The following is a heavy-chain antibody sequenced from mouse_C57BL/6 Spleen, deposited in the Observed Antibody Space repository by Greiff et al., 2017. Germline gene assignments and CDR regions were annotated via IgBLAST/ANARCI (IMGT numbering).Heavy chain of an antibody. CDR1: GFSLTSYG. D-gene: IGHD3-3*01. V-gene: IGHV2-2*01. J-gene: IGHJ3*01. CDR2: IWSGGST. CDR3: ARGDLWFAY. Sequence: VMLVESGPGLVQPSQSLSITCTVSGFSLTSYGVHWVRQSPGKGLEWLGVIWSGGSTDYNAAFISRLSISKDNSKSQVFFKMNSLQADDTAIYYCARGDLWFAYWGQGTLVTVSA.